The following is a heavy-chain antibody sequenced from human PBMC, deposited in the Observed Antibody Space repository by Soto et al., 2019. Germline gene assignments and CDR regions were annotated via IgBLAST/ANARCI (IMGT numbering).Heavy chain of an antibody. J-gene: IGHJ6*02. V-gene: IGHV4-39*01. CDR2: IYGTGNT. D-gene: IGHD6-13*01. CDR1: GGSITSSFY. Sequence: QLQLQESGPGLVKPSETLSLSCTVSGGSITSSFYWGWIRQPPGKGLEWIGSIYGTGNTYYNPSLKGRFTISADTSKNQFSLNLISVTAADTAVYYCRSSSRYGTDVWGQGATVTVSS. CDR3: RSSSRYGTDV.